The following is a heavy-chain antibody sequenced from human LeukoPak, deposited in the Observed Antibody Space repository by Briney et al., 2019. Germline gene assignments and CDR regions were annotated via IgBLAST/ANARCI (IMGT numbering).Heavy chain of an antibody. J-gene: IGHJ4*02. CDR1: GFTFSSYA. CDR3: AKDQNYYDYVWGSYRYTDYFDY. V-gene: IGHV3-23*01. CDR2: ISGSGGST. D-gene: IGHD3-16*02. Sequence: GGSLRLSCAASGFTFSSYAMSWVRQAPGKGLEWVSAISGSGGSTYYADSVKGRFTISRDNSKNTLYLQMNSLRAEDTAVYYCAKDQNYYDYVWGSYRYTDYFDYWGQGTLVTVSS.